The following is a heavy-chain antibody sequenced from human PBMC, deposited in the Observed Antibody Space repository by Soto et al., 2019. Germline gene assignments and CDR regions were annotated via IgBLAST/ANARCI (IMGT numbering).Heavy chain of an antibody. CDR2: ISAYNGNT. Sequence: ASVKVSCKASGYTFTSCGISWGRQAPGQGLEGMGWISAYNGNTNYAQKLQGRVTMTTDTSTSTAYMELRSLRSDDTAVYYCARDQRPAALFSRAGKDGKNWFDPWG. CDR1: GYTFTSCG. V-gene: IGHV1-18*01. CDR3: ARDQRPAALFSRAGKDGKNWFDP. D-gene: IGHD6-19*01. J-gene: IGHJ5*02.